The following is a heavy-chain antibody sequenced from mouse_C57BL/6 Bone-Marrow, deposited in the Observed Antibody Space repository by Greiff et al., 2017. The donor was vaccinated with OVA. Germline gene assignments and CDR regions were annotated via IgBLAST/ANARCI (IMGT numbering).Heavy chain of an antibody. V-gene: IGHV5-9*01. CDR3: ASQTLYYSNYSWYFDV. Sequence: EVMLVESGGGLVKPGGSLKLSCAASGFTFSSYTMSWVRQTPEKRLEWVATISGGGGNTYYPDSVKGRFTISRDNAKNTLYLQMSSLRSEDTALYYCASQTLYYSNYSWYFDVWGTGTTVTVSS. CDR2: ISGGGGNT. CDR1: GFTFSSYT. D-gene: IGHD2-5*01. J-gene: IGHJ1*03.